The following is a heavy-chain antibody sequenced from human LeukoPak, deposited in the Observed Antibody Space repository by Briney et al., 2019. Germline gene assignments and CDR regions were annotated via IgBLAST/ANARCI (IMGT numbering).Heavy chain of an antibody. Sequence: GGSLRLSCAASGFTFSSYAMSWVRQAPGKGLEWVSGSGSGGSTYYADSVKGRFTISRDNSKNTLYLQMNSLRAEDTAVYYSAKDFWSGYYPNYWGQGTLVTVSS. CDR3: AKDFWSGYYPNY. D-gene: IGHD3-3*01. CDR2: SGSGGST. J-gene: IGHJ4*02. V-gene: IGHV3-23*01. CDR1: GFTFSSYA.